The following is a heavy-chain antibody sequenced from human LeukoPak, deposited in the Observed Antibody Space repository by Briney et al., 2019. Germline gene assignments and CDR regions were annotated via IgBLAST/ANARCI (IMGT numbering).Heavy chain of an antibody. D-gene: IGHD6-13*01. CDR1: GFTFSNYG. Sequence: GGSLRLSCAASGFTFSNYGVHWVRQAPGKGLEWVALISYDGSNKYFADSVKGRFTISRDNSKNTLYLQMHSLRAEDTAVYYCAKDNVAAAGRYFDYWGQGTLVTVSS. CDR2: ISYDGSNK. V-gene: IGHV3-30*18. J-gene: IGHJ4*02. CDR3: AKDNVAAAGRYFDY.